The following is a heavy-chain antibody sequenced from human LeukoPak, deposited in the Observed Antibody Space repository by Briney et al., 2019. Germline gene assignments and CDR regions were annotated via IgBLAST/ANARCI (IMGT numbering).Heavy chain of an antibody. CDR3: ARDGVRYSYGYRGYSMDV. J-gene: IGHJ6*03. D-gene: IGHD5-18*01. CDR2: ISSSSSTI. V-gene: IGHV3-48*01. CDR1: GFTFSSYS. Sequence: GGSLRLSCAASGFTFSSYSMNWVRQAPGKGLEWVSYISSSSSTIYYADSVKGRFTISRDNAKNSLYLQMGSLRAEDMAVYYWARDGVRYSYGYRGYSMDVWGKGTTVTVSS.